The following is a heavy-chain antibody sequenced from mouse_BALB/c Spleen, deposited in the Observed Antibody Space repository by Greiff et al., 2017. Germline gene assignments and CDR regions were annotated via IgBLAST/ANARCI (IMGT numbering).Heavy chain of an antibody. D-gene: IGHD4-1*01. CDR1: GFTFSDYY. CDR3: ARDHWDSFAY. V-gene: IGHV5-4*02. Sequence: EVKVVESGGGLVKPGGSLKLSCAASGFTFSDYYMYWVRQTPEKRLEWVATISDGGSYTYYPDSVKGRFTISRDNAKNNLYLQMSSLKSEDTAMYYCARDHWDSFAYWGQGTLVTVSA. J-gene: IGHJ3*01. CDR2: ISDGGSYT.